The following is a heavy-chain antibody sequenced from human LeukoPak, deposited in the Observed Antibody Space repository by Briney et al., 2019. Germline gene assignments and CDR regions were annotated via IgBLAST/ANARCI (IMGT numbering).Heavy chain of an antibody. CDR2: ISRRGDST. Sequence: PGESLRLSCPVSGFMFSNYGMHWVRQAPGKGLEYVSAISRRGDSTYYAKSVKGRFATSRDNSKSTLYLQMNSLSIEDTAVYYCARDRSDYGKNYLDSWGQGTLVAVSS. V-gene: IGHV3-64*01. CDR1: GFMFSNYG. D-gene: IGHD4-17*01. J-gene: IGHJ4*02. CDR3: ARDRSDYGKNYLDS.